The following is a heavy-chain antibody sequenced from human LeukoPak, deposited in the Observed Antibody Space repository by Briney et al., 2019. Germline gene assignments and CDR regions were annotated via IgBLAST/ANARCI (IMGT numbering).Heavy chain of an antibody. CDR3: ARASYYYDSSGYYPYYFDY. V-gene: IGHV4-61*05. J-gene: IGHJ4*02. D-gene: IGHD3-22*01. CDR1: GGSISSCSYY. CDR2: IYYSGST. Sequence: SETLSLTCTVSGGSISSCSYYWGWIRQPPGKGLEWIGYIYYSGSTNYNPSLKSRVTISVDTSKNQFSLKLSSVTAADTAVYYCARASYYYDSSGYYPYYFDYWGQGTLVTVSS.